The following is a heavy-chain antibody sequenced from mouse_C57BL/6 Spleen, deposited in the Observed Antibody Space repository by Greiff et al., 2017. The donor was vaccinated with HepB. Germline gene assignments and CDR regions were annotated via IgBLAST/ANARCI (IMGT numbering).Heavy chain of an antibody. Sequence: VKLQQSGAELVKPGASVKISCKASGYAFSSYWMNWVKQRPGKGLEWIGQIYPGDGDTNYNGKFKGKATLTADKSSSTAYMQLSSLTSEDSAVYFCARGELGNWYFDVWGTGTTVTVSS. CDR1: GYAFSSYW. J-gene: IGHJ1*03. CDR2: IYPGDGDT. V-gene: IGHV1-80*01. D-gene: IGHD4-1*01. CDR3: ARGELGNWYFDV.